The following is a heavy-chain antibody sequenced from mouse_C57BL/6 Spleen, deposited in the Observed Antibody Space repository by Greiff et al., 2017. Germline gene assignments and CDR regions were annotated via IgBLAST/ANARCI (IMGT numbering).Heavy chain of an antibody. J-gene: IGHJ4*01. Sequence: QVQLQQSGAELVRPGTSVKVSCKASGYAFTNYLIEWVKQRPGQGLEWIGVINPGSGGTNYNVKFKGKATLTADKYSSTAYMQLSSLTSEDSAVYFCARRTTERAMDYWGQGTSVTVSS. CDR2: INPGSGGT. V-gene: IGHV1-54*01. CDR3: ARRTTERAMDY. CDR1: GYAFTNYL.